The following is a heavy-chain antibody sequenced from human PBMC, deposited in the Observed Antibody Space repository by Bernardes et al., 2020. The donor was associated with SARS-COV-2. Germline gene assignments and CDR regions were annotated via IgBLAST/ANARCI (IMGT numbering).Heavy chain of an antibody. CDR1: GFTFSSYW. Sequence: GGSLRLSCAASGFTFSSYWMHWVRQAPGKGLVWVSRINSDGSSTSYADSVKGRFTISRDNAKNTLYLQMNSLRAEDTAVYYCARDQVRTILDHYYYYYGMDVWGQGTTVTVSS. CDR2: INSDGSST. CDR3: ARDQVRTILDHYYYYYGMDV. J-gene: IGHJ6*02. V-gene: IGHV3-74*01. D-gene: IGHD3-3*01.